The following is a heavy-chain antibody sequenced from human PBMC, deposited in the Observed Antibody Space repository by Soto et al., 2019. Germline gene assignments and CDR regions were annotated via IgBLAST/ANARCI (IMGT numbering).Heavy chain of an antibody. J-gene: IGHJ4*02. Sequence: GGSLRLSCAASVFSLGTYYMHWVRQAPGKGLERVGVSWYDETNEWYADSVKGRFTISRDNAKNSLYLQMNSLRAEDTAVYYCARSLDYYDSSGYSGYWGQGTLVTVSS. D-gene: IGHD3-22*01. CDR1: VFSLGTYY. V-gene: IGHV3-33*01. CDR3: ARSLDYYDSSGYSGY. CDR2: SWYDETNE.